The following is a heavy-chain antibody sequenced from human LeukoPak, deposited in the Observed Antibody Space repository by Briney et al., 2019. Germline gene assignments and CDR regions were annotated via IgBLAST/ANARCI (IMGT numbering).Heavy chain of an antibody. Sequence: GSLRLSCAASGFTFSSYSMNWVRQAPGKGLEWVSSISSSSSYIYYADSVKGRFTISRDNAKNSLYLQMNSLRAEDTAVYYCARDIVVATKVGYWGQGTLVTVSS. CDR1: GFTFSSYS. CDR2: ISSSSSYI. V-gene: IGHV3-21*01. J-gene: IGHJ4*02. CDR3: ARDIVVATKVGY. D-gene: IGHD1-26*01.